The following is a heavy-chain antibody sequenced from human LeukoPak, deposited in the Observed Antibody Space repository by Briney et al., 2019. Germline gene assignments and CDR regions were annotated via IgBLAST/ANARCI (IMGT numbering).Heavy chain of an antibody. CDR3: AKGGSDYDDHGYSFDY. V-gene: IGHV3-23*01. CDR1: GFSFSSYT. Sequence: GGSLRLSCAASGFSFSSYTMSWVRQAPGMGLEWVSAISGSSGGNTYYADSVKGRFTISRDNSKNTLYLQMNSLRAEDTAVYYCAKGGSDYDDHGYSFDYWGQGALVTVSS. J-gene: IGHJ4*02. CDR2: ISGSSGGNT. D-gene: IGHD1-26*01.